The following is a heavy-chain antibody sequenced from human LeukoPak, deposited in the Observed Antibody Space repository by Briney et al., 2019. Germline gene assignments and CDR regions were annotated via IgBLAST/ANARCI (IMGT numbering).Heavy chain of an antibody. V-gene: IGHV1-3*01. D-gene: IGHD4-17*01. J-gene: IGHJ5*02. CDR1: GYTFTSYA. Sequence: ASVKVSCKASGYTFTSYAMHWVRQAPGQRLEWMGWINAGNGNTKYSQKFQGGVTITRDTSASTAYMELSSLRSEDTAVYYCARDLTALDYGDYYNWFDPWGQGTLVTVSS. CDR2: INAGNGNT. CDR3: ARDLTALDYGDYYNWFDP.